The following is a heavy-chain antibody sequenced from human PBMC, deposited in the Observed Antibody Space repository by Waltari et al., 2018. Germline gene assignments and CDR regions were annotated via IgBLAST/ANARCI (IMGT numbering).Heavy chain of an antibody. V-gene: IGHV3-30*04. Sequence: QVQLVESGGGVVQPGSSLRLSCAAFRFTFNTYALHWVRQAPGKGVGWVAFVSSEGTKKYYAECVKGRFTISRDNSKATLYLQMDSLRPEDTAVYYCARDSIYSSTWLPDDYWGQGTLVTVSS. CDR3: ARDSIYSSTWLPDDY. CDR2: VSSEGTKK. D-gene: IGHD6-13*01. CDR1: RFTFNTYA. J-gene: IGHJ4*02.